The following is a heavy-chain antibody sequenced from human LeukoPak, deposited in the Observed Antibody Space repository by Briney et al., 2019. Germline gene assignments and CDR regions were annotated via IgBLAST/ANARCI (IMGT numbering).Heavy chain of an antibody. CDR2: INAGNGNT. V-gene: IGHV1-3*01. J-gene: IGHJ3*02. Sequence: ASVKVSCKAFGYTFTSYAMHWVRQAPGQRLEWMGWINAGNGNTKYSQKFQGRVTITRDTSASTAYMELSSLRSEDTAVYYCARGVRAKQSFYGSGSYLYRFAFDIWGQGTMVTVSS. CDR3: ARGVRAKQSFYGSGSYLYRFAFDI. CDR1: GYTFTSYA. D-gene: IGHD3-10*01.